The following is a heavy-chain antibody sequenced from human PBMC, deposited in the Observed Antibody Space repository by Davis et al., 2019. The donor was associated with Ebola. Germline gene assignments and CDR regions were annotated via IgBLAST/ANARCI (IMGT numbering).Heavy chain of an antibody. V-gene: IGHV1-3*01. CDR3: ARGDCSSTSCYLYYYYGMDV. D-gene: IGHD2-2*01. CDR2: INAGNGNT. J-gene: IGHJ6*02. Sequence: ASVKVSCKASGYTFTSYAMHWVRQAPGQRLEWMGWINAGNGNTKYSQKFQGRVTITADKSTSTAYMELSSLRSEDTAVYYCARGDCSSTSCYLYYYYGMDVWGQGTTVTVSS. CDR1: GYTFTSYA.